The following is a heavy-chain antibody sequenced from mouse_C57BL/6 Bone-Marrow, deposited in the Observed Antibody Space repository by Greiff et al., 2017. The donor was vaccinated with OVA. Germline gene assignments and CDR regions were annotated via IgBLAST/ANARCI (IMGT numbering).Heavy chain of an antibody. CDR3: AKRDYGNYGFAY. Sequence: VQLQQSGPGLVQPSQRLSITCTVSGFSFTSYGVHWVRQSPGKGLEWLGVIWRGGSTDYNAAFMSRLSITKDNSKSQVFFKMNSLQADDTAIYYCAKRDYGNYGFAYWGQGTLVTVSA. CDR1: GFSFTSYG. V-gene: IGHV2-5*01. D-gene: IGHD2-1*01. J-gene: IGHJ3*01. CDR2: IWRGGST.